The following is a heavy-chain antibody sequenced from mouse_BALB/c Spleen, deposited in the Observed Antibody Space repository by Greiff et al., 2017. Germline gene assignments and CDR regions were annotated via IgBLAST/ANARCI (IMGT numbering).Heavy chain of an antibody. Sequence: DLLKPGASVRLSCKASGYTFTSYWINWIKQRPGQGLEWIGRIAPGSGSTYYNEMFKGKATLTVDTSSSTAYIQLSSLSSEDSAVYFCARGEWYFDYWGQGTTLTVSS. CDR1: GYTFTSYW. J-gene: IGHJ2*01. CDR2: IAPGSGST. CDR3: ARGEWYFDY. D-gene: IGHD1-3*01. V-gene: IGHV1S41*01.